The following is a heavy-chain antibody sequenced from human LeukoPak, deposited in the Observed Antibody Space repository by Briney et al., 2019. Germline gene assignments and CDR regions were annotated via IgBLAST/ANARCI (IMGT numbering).Heavy chain of an antibody. CDR2: INPNSGGT. CDR1: GYTFTGYY. Sequence: ASVKVSCKASGYTFTGYYMHWVRQAPGQGLEWMGWINPNSGGTNYAQKFQGRVTMTRDTSISTAYMELIRLRSDGTAVYYCARDMEEQQLGIDYWGQGTLVTVSS. D-gene: IGHD6-13*01. CDR3: ARDMEEQQLGIDY. V-gene: IGHV1-2*02. J-gene: IGHJ4*02.